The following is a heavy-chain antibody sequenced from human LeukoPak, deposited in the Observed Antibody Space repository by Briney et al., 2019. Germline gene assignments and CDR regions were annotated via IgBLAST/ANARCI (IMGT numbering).Heavy chain of an antibody. CDR3: AREDTAFDI. V-gene: IGHV1-3*01. CDR2: INAGNGNT. Sequence: ASVNVSCMASGYTFTSYAMHWVRQAPGQRREWMGWINAGNGNTKYSQKFQGRVTITRDTSASTAYMELSSLRFEDTAVYYCAREDTAFDIWGQGTMVTVSS. J-gene: IGHJ3*02. CDR1: GYTFTSYA.